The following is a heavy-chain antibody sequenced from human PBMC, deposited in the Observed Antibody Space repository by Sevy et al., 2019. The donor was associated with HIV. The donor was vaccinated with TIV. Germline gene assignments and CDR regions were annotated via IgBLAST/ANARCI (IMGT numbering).Heavy chain of an antibody. D-gene: IGHD2-15*01. CDR3: ARYVLGYCSGGSCYGWFDP. J-gene: IGHJ5*02. CDR1: GGSVSSGSYY. CDR2: IYYSGST. V-gene: IGHV4-61*01. Sequence: SETLSLTCTVSGGSVSSGSYYWSWIRQPPGKGLEWIGYIYYSGSTNYNPSLKSRVTISVDTSKNQFSLKLSSVTAADTAVYYCARYVLGYCSGGSCYGWFDPWGQGTLVTVSS.